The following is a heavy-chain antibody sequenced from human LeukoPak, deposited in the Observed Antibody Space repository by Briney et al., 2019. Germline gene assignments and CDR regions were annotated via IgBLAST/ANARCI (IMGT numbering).Heavy chain of an antibody. V-gene: IGHV3-23*01. CDR1: GFTFSSYA. J-gene: IGHJ4*02. D-gene: IGHD5-24*01. CDR3: AKDWYREEMATNTFDY. CDR2: ISGSGGST. Sequence: PGGSLRLSCAASGFTFSSYAMSWVRQAPGKGLEWVSAISGSGGSTYYADSVKGRFTISRDNSKNTLYLQMNSLRAEDTAVYYCAKDWYREEMATNTFDYWGQGTLVTVSS.